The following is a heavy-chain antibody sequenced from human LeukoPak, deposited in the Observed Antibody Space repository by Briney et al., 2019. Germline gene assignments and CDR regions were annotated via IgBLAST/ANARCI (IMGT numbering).Heavy chain of an antibody. J-gene: IGHJ4*02. CDR2: ISSGSSYI. D-gene: IGHD6-19*01. CDR3: ATGVRGYNSALDY. Sequence: GGSLRLSCAASGFTFSNYYMNWARQAPGKGLEWVSSISSGSSYIYYADSLKGRFTISRDNAKNSLYLQMNSLRAEDTAVYYCATGVRGYNSALDYWGQGTLVTVSP. V-gene: IGHV3-21*01. CDR1: GFTFSNYY.